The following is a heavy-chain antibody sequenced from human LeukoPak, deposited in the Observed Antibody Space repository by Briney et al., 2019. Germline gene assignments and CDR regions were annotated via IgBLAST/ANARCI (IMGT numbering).Heavy chain of an antibody. D-gene: IGHD3-9*01. Sequence: ASVKVSCKASGYTFTSYYMHWVRQAPGQGLEWMGIINPSGGSTSYAQKFQGRVTMTRDTSTSTVYMELSSLRSEDTAVYYCAREDYDILTGNWFDPLGQGTLVTVSS. CDR3: AREDYDILTGNWFDP. CDR1: GYTFTSYY. V-gene: IGHV1-46*01. CDR2: INPSGGST. J-gene: IGHJ5*02.